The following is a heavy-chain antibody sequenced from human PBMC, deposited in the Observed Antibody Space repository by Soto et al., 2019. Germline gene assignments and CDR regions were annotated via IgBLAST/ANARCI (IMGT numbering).Heavy chain of an antibody. Sequence: PGGSLRLSCAASGFTFSDNYMSWIRQAPGKGLEWVSYISSSGSIIYYADSVKGRFTISRDNAKNSLYLQMNSLRAEDTAVYYCARATRGLAALGWFDPWGQGTLVTVSS. CDR1: GFTFSDNY. CDR2: ISSSGSII. D-gene: IGHD2-15*01. J-gene: IGHJ5*02. CDR3: ARATRGLAALGWFDP. V-gene: IGHV3-11*01.